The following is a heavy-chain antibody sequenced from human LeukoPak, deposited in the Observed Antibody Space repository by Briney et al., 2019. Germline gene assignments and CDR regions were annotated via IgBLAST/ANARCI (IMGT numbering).Heavy chain of an antibody. CDR2: IIPIFGTA. CDR3: AVVGATEYYFDY. V-gene: IGHV1-69*05. CDR1: GGTFSSYA. J-gene: IGHJ4*02. D-gene: IGHD1-26*01. Sequence: SVKVSCKASGGTFSSYAISWVRQAPGQGLEWMGRIIPIFGTANYAQKFQGRVTITTDESTSTAYMELSSLRSEDTAVYYCAVVGATEYYFDYWGQGTLVTVSS.